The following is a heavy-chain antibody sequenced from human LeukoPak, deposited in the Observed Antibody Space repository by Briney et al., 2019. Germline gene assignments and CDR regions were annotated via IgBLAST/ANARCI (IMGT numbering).Heavy chain of an antibody. CDR1: GFTFSSSA. J-gene: IGHJ4*02. CDR2: IKQDGSEK. CDR3: ARPRVGYCSGGSCYPYYSDY. V-gene: IGHV3-7*03. Sequence: GGSLRLSCAASGFTFSSSAMSWVRQVPGKGLEWVANIKQDGSEKYYVDSVKGRFTISRDNAKNSLYLQVNSLRAEDTAVYYCARPRVGYCSGGSCYPYYSDYWGQGTLVTVSS. D-gene: IGHD2-15*01.